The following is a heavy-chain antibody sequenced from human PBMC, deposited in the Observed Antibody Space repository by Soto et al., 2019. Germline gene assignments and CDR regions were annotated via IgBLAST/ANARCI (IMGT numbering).Heavy chain of an antibody. V-gene: IGHV4-59*01. Sequence: SETLSLTCNVSGGFIRNYYWSWIRQSPGRGLEWIGYIYSSGSTNYNPSLESRVSISVDTSKNQFSLSLSSVTAADTALYYCARMTSAYFFNYWGQGTLVT. D-gene: IGHD2-21*01. CDR3: ARMTSAYFFNY. J-gene: IGHJ4*02. CDR1: GGFIRNYY. CDR2: IYSSGST.